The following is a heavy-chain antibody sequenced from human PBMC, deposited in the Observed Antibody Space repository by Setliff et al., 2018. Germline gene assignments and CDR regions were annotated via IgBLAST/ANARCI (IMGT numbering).Heavy chain of an antibody. V-gene: IGHV1-8*01. CDR3: ARSFYGCFNY. J-gene: IGHJ4*02. Sequence: ASVKVSCKASGCTFINYDINWVRQATGQGLEWMGWMNPNSGNTGYAQKFQGRVTMTRNTSISTAYMELSSLRSDDTAVYYCARSFYGCFNYWGQGTLVTVSS. D-gene: IGHD3-10*01. CDR2: MNPNSGNT. CDR1: GCTFINYD.